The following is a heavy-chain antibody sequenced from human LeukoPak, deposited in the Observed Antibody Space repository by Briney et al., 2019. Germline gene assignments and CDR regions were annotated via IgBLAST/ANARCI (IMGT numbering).Heavy chain of an antibody. CDR2: IYYTGST. V-gene: IGHV4-39*07. Sequence: PSETLSLTCTVSSDSISGSTYYWGWIRQPPGKGLEWIGSIYYTGSTYYNPSLKSRVTVSVDTSKNQFSLKLSSVTAADTAVYYCAREAHYYDSSGYAYAFDIWGQGTMVTVSS. CDR3: AREAHYYDSSGYAYAFDI. J-gene: IGHJ3*02. D-gene: IGHD3-22*01. CDR1: SDSISGSTYY.